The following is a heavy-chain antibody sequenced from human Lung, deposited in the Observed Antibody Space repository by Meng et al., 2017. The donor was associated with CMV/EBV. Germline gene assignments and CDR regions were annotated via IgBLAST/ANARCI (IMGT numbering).Heavy chain of an antibody. V-gene: IGHV3-30*02. J-gene: IGHJ4*02. CDR2: ITSDGNDK. D-gene: IGHD2-2*01. CDR3: AGQYSTTYSFYFDY. CDR1: GLTFSSYD. Sequence: GGSLRLXCVVSGLTFSSYDIHWVRQAPGKGLEWVALITSDGNDKYYADSVKGRFTISRDNSKNTLYLQMHSLGGDDTAVYYCAGQYSTTYSFYFDYLGQGXLVTVSS.